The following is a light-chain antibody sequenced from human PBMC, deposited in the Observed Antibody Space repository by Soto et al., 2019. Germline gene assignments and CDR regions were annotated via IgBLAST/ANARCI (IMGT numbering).Light chain of an antibody. CDR1: QSISSSY. J-gene: IGKJ2*01. Sequence: EIVLTQSPGTLSLSPGERATLSCRASQSISSSYLAWYQQTPGQAPRLLIYGASSKATGIPDRVSGSGSGTDFTLTISRLEPEDFAVYYCQQYGSSSYTFGQGTKLESK. V-gene: IGKV3-20*01. CDR2: GAS. CDR3: QQYGSSSYT.